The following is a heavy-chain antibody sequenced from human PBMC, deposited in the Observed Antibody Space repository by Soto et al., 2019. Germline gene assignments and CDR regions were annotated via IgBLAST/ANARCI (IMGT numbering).Heavy chain of an antibody. J-gene: IGHJ6*02. Sequence: QVQLVQSGAEVKKPGSSVKVSCKASGGTFNSYTISWVRQAPGQGLEWMGGIIPIFETANYAQKFQGRVAITADDSTSAAYMQLRSLRSEETAVYYCALWGFRAANKSKYNYSGMDVWGQATTVTVSS. CDR1: GGTFNSYT. V-gene: IGHV1-69*01. D-gene: IGHD3-10*01. CDR2: IIPIFETA. CDR3: ALWGFRAANKSKYNYSGMDV.